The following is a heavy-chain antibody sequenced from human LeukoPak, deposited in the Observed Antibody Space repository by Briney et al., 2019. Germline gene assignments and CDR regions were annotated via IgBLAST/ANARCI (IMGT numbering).Heavy chain of an antibody. CDR1: GFSFSTYG. V-gene: IGHV3-30*02. CDR3: AKDGGPYSSGWYVDY. D-gene: IGHD6-19*01. CDR2: IRNDGSNK. J-gene: IGHJ4*02. Sequence: GGSLRLSCAASGFSFSTYGIHWVRQAPGKGLEWVTFIRNDGSNKYYADSVKGRFTVSRDNSKNTLYLQMNGLSADDTAVYYRAKDGGPYSSGWYVDYWGQGTLVTVSS.